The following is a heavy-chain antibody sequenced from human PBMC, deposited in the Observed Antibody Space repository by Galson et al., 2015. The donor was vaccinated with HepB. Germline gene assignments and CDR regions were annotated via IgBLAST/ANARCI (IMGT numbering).Heavy chain of an antibody. Sequence: SVKVSCKASGYTFTSSGISWVRQAPGQGLEWMGWISAYNGNTKYAQKLQGRVTMTTDTSTSTAYMELRSLRSDDTAVYYCARVPNRYCSGGSCSPYYFDYWGQGTLVTVSS. V-gene: IGHV1-18*01. CDR3: ARVPNRYCSGGSCSPYYFDY. CDR1: GYTFTSSG. D-gene: IGHD2-15*01. J-gene: IGHJ4*02. CDR2: ISAYNGNT.